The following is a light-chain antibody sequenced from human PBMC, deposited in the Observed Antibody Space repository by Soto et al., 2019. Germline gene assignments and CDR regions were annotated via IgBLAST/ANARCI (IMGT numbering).Light chain of an antibody. J-gene: IGLJ3*02. Sequence: QLVPTQSSSASASLGSSVKLTCTLSSGHSSYIIAWHQQQPGKAPRYLMKLEGRGNYNKGSGVPDRFSGSSSGADRYLTISNLQFEDEADYYCETWDSNTWVFGGGTQLTVL. CDR1: SGHSSYI. CDR3: ETWDSNTWV. V-gene: IGLV4-60*02. CDR2: LEGRGNY.